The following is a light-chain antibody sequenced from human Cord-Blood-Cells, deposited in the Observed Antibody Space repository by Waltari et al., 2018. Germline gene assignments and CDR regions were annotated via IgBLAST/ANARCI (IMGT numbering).Light chain of an antibody. CDR2: GAS. Sequence: EIVLTQSPGTLSLSPGERATLSCRASQSVSSSYLAWYQQKPGQAPRLLIYGASSRATGIPDRCSGSGSGTDFSLTISRLEPEDFAVYYYQQYGSSPLTFGGGTKVEIK. CDR3: QQYGSSPLT. CDR1: QSVSSSY. V-gene: IGKV3-20*01. J-gene: IGKJ4*01.